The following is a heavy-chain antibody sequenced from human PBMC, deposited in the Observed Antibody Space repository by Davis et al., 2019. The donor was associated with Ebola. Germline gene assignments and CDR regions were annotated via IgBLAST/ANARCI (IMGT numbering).Heavy chain of an antibody. CDR2: ISSSSSYI. V-gene: IGHV3-21*05. D-gene: IGHD2-15*01. Sequence: GESLKISCAASGFTFSSYSMNWVRQAPGKGLEWVSYISSSSSYIYYADSVKGRFTISRDNAKNSLYLQMNSLRDEDTAVYYCARGHCSGGSCYFSGYFDYWGQGTLVTVSS. CDR3: ARGHCSGGSCYFSGYFDY. J-gene: IGHJ4*02. CDR1: GFTFSSYS.